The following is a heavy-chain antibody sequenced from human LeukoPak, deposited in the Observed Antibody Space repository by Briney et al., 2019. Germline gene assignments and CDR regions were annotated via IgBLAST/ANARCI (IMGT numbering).Heavy chain of an antibody. V-gene: IGHV3-23*01. D-gene: IGHD3-10*01. Sequence: TGGSLRLSCAASGFTFTTYAMSWVRQTPEKGLEWVSGISDSGRTYYADSVKGRFTISRDNSRNTLYLQMNSLRAEDTALYFCAKERYASGRPHFDYWGQGTLVTVSS. J-gene: IGHJ4*02. CDR2: ISDSGRT. CDR1: GFTFTTYA. CDR3: AKERYASGRPHFDY.